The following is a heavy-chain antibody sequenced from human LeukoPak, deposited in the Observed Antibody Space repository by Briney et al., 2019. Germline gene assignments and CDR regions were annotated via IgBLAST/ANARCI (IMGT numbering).Heavy chain of an antibody. CDR3: AKVPYGDYYFDY. J-gene: IGHJ4*02. V-gene: IGHV3-30*02. Sequence: PGGSLRLSCAASGFTFSSYGMHWDRQAPGKGLEWVAFIRYDGSNKYYADSVKGRFTTSRDNSKNTLYLQMNSLRAEDTAVYYCAKVPYGDYYFDYWGQGTLVTVSS. CDR1: GFTFSSYG. D-gene: IGHD4-17*01. CDR2: IRYDGSNK.